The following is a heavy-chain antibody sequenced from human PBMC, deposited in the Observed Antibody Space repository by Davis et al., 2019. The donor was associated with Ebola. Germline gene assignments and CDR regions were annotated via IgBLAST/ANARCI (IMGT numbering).Heavy chain of an antibody. CDR3: ARYSNYVGYFDY. CDR1: GGSISSYY. CDR2: IYYSGST. J-gene: IGHJ4*02. Sequence: SETLSLTCTVSGGSISSYYWSWIRQPPGKGLEWIGYIYYSGSTNYNPSHKSRVTISVDTSKNQFSLKLSSVTAADTAVYYCARYSNYVGYFDYWGQGTLVTVSS. V-gene: IGHV4-59*01. D-gene: IGHD4-11*01.